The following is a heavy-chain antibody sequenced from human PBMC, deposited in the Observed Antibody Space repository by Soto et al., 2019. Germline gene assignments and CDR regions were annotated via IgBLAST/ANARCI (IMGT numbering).Heavy chain of an antibody. CDR3: ARRHTSSYYYYYGMGV. Sequence: SVKVYCKASGGTFSSYAISWVRQAHGQGLEWMGGIIPIFGTANYAQKFQGRVTITADESTSTAYMELSSLRSEDTAVYYCARRHTSSYYYYYGMGVWGQGTTVTVSS. CDR2: IIPIFGTA. CDR1: GGTFSSYA. V-gene: IGHV1-69*13. J-gene: IGHJ6*02. D-gene: IGHD2-2*02.